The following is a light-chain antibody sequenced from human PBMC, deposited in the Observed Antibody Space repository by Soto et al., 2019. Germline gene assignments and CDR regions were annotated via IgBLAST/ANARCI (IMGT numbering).Light chain of an antibody. CDR1: ESVSSSS. Sequence: ELVLTPSPGTLSLSPGDRATLSCRARESVSSSSVAWYQNKPGQAPRLVISGTSRRATGIPDRFSGSGSGTDFTLTINRLEPEDFAMYYCQQYGSMWTFGQGTKVDIK. J-gene: IGKJ1*01. CDR2: GTS. CDR3: QQYGSMWT. V-gene: IGKV3-20*01.